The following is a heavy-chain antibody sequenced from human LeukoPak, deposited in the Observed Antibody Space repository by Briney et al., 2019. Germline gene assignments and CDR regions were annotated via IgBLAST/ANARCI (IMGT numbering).Heavy chain of an antibody. D-gene: IGHD3-16*01. J-gene: IGHJ3*02. Sequence: GTSVKVSCKTSGYPFMNYAIHWVRQALGQRLEWMGWINAGTGDTKYSQKFQGRVTITRDTSASTAYMELSSLRSEDTAIYYCVRVWGQDLFDIWGQGTMVTISS. V-gene: IGHV1-3*01. CDR3: VRVWGQDLFDI. CDR2: INAGTGDT. CDR1: GYPFMNYA.